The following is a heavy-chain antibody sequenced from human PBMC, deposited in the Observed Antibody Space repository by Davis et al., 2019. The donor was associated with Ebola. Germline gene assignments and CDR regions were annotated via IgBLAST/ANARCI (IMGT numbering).Heavy chain of an antibody. V-gene: IGHV5-51*01. CDR1: GYSFTTYW. D-gene: IGHD6-19*01. CDR3: ARHNAVGGAGTGGGENDY. J-gene: IGHJ4*02. CDR2: ILPGDSDT. Sequence: KVSCKGSGYSFTTYWIVWVRQMPGKGLECMGIILPGDSDTRYSPSFRGQVTISADKSISTAYLQWSSLKASNTAMYYCARHNAVGGAGTGGGENDYWGQGTLVTVSS.